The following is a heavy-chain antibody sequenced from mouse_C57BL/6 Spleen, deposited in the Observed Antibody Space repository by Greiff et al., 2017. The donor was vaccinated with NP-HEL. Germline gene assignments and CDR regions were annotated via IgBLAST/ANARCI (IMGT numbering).Heavy chain of an antibody. CDR2: IYPGSGNT. D-gene: IGHD2-5*01. V-gene: IGHV1-76*01. Sequence: QVQLQQSGAELVRPGASVKLSCKASGYTFTDYYINWVKQRPGQGLEWIARIYPGSGNTYYNEKFKGKATLTAEKSSSTAYMQLSSLTSEDSAVYFCAREGDPYSTPFAYWGQGTLVTVSA. CDR1: GYTFTDYY. CDR3: AREGDPYSTPFAY. J-gene: IGHJ3*01.